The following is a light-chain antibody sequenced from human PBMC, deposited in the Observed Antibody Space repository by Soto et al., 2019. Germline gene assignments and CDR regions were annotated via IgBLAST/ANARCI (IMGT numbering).Light chain of an antibody. J-gene: IGLJ2*01. CDR2: RNN. CDR3: AAWDDSRNVV. V-gene: IGLV1-47*01. CDR1: SSNIGSNY. Sequence: QSVLTQPPSASGTPGQRVTISCSGSSSNIGSNYVYWYQQLPGTAPKLLIYRNNQRPSGVPDRFSGSKSGTSASLAIRGLRSEDEADYYCAAWDDSRNVVFGGGTKVTVL.